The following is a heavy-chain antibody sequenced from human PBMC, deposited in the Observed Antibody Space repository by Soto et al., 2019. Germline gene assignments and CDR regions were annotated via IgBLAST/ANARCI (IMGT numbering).Heavy chain of an antibody. V-gene: IGHV3-7*01. J-gene: IGHJ4*02. D-gene: IGHD2-8*02. CDR3: VREVSHDYNEYWSLGGFDY. CDR1: GFTFSNYW. CDR2: IQQDGTEK. Sequence: EVELVESGGGLVQPGGSLRLSCAASGFTFSNYWMTWVRQAPGKGLEWVANIQQDGTEKYYLDSVKGRFIVSRDNANNSVFLKMTSLRADDTAIYYCVREVSHDYNEYWSLGGFDYWGQGLLLTVSS.